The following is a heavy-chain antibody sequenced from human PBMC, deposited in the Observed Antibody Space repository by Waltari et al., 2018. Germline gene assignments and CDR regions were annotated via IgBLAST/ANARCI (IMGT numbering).Heavy chain of an antibody. D-gene: IGHD3-22*01. CDR2: MNPNSGNT. CDR1: GYTFTSYD. CDR3: ARGRAHYDSSGYLRPRADY. V-gene: IGHV1-8*01. J-gene: IGHJ4*02. Sequence: QVQLVQSGAEVKKPGASVKVSCKASGYTFTSYDINWVRQATGQGLEWMGWMNPNSGNTGYAQKFQGRVTMTRNTSISTAYMELSSLRSEDTAVYYCARGRAHYDSSGYLRPRADYWGQGTLVTVSS.